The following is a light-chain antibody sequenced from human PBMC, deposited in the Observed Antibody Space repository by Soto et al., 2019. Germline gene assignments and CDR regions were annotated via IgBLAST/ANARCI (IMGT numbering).Light chain of an antibody. J-gene: IGKJ5*01. V-gene: IGKV1-13*02. CDR2: DAS. Sequence: AIQLTQSPSSLSASVGDRVTITCRASQGISSALAWYQQKPGKAPKLLIYDASSLESGVTSRFSGSGSGTDFPLTISSLQPEDFATYYCQHQDTFGQGTRLEIK. CDR1: QGISSA. CDR3: QHQDT.